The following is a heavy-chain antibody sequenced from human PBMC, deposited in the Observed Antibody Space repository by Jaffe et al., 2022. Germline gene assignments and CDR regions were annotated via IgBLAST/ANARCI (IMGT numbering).Heavy chain of an antibody. V-gene: IGHV3-13*01. D-gene: IGHD2-15*01. CDR1: GFSFSSHD. J-gene: IGHJ3*02. CDR2: IGPAGDS. CDR3: VRGGLRWQKDAFDI. Sequence: EVQLVESGGGLVQPGGSLRLSCTASGFSFSSHDMHWVRQPTGKGLEWVSSIGPAGDSYHIESVKGRFTIARENARSSMYLQMDNLRAGDTALYFCVRGGLRWQKDAFDIWGQGTMVIVSS.